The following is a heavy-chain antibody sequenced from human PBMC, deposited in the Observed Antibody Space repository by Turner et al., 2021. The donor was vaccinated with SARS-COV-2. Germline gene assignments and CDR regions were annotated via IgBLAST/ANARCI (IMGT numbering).Heavy chain of an antibody. J-gene: IGHJ6*02. CDR3: ASPYITMVRGVNYYGMDV. D-gene: IGHD3-10*01. V-gene: IGHV4-39*01. Sequence: QLQLQGSGPGLAKPSETLSLTASVSGGCISSSSYYWGWRRQPPGKGLEWSGSINNSRSTGNNPALKSRVTISVDTSKNQFSLKLSSVTAADTAVYYCASPYITMVRGVNYYGMDVWGQGTTVTVSS. CDR2: INNSRST. CDR1: GGCISSSSYY.